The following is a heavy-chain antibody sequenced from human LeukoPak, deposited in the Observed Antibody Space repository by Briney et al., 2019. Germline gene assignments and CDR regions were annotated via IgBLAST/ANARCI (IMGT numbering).Heavy chain of an antibody. CDR2: IYYSGST. J-gene: IGHJ3*02. Sequence: PSETLSLTCTVSDVSVSSGSYYWSWIRQPPGKGLEWIGYIYYSGSTNYNPSLKSRVTISVDTSKNQFSLKLSSVTAADTAVYYCAREKDSSGYYEDAFDIWGQGTMVTVSS. V-gene: IGHV4-61*01. CDR3: AREKDSSGYYEDAFDI. D-gene: IGHD3-22*01. CDR1: DVSVSSGSYY.